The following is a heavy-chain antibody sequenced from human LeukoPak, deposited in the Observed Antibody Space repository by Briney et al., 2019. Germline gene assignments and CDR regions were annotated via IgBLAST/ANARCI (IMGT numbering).Heavy chain of an antibody. D-gene: IGHD6-13*01. CDR1: GFTFSSYG. V-gene: IGHV3-33*01. J-gene: IGHJ6*02. Sequence: GGSLRLSCAASGFTFSSYGMHWVRQAPGKGLEWVAVIWYDGSNKYYADSVKGRFTISRDNSKNTLYLQMNSLRAEDTAVYYCARGIAAAGTGGRMDVWGQGTTVTVSS. CDR3: ARGIAAAGTGGRMDV. CDR2: IWYDGSNK.